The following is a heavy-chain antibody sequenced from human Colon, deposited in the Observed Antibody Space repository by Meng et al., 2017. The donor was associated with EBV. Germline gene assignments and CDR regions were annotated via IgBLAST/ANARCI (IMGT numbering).Heavy chain of an antibody. CDR3: ARGESGGYGGARPFDY. Sequence: GPRQIITLTTHSLPCPSPGDSVLCNSAGWNWDRQSPSMGLNLLGRTYFMVKWYNDYAVSVKSRISINPDPSKNQFSLQLNSVTPEDTALYYCARGESGGYGGARPFDYWGQGTLVTVSS. CDR2: TYFMVKWYN. D-gene: IGHD1-26*01. V-gene: IGHV6-1*01. J-gene: IGHJ4*02. CDR1: GDSVLCNSAG.